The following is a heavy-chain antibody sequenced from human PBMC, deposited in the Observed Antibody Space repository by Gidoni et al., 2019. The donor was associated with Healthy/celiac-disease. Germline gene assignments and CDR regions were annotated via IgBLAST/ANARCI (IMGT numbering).Heavy chain of an antibody. CDR2: ISYDGSNK. CDR3: ARPPVAAAGSIYYFDY. D-gene: IGHD6-13*01. Sequence: QVQLVESGGGVVQPGRSLRLSCAASGVTLSSYAMHWVRQAPGKGLEWVAVISYDGSNKYYADSVKGRFTISRDNSKNTLYLQMNSLRAEDTAVYYCARPPVAAAGSIYYFDYWGQGTLVTVSS. J-gene: IGHJ4*02. CDR1: GVTLSSYA. V-gene: IGHV3-30-3*01.